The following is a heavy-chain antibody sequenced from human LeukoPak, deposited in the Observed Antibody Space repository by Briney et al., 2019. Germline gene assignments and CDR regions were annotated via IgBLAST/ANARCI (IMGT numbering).Heavy chain of an antibody. J-gene: IGHJ3*02. CDR3: ARVSGYYRYDAFDI. CDR1: GYSISSGYY. V-gene: IGHV4-38-2*02. D-gene: IGHD3-3*01. Sequence: PSETLSLTCTVSGYSISSGYYWGWIRPPPGKGLEWIGSIYHSGSTYYNPSLKSRVTISVDTSKNQFSLKLSSVTAADTAVYYCARVSGYYRYDAFDIWGQGAMVTVSS. CDR2: IYHSGST.